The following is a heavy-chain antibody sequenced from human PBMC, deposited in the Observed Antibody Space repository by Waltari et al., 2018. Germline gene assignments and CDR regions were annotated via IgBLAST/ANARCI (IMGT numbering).Heavy chain of an antibody. D-gene: IGHD3-10*01. CDR2: INPNSGGT. CDR3: ARERLWFRDRPGWFDP. V-gene: IGHV1-2*02. Sequence: QVQLVQSGAEVKKPGASVKVSCKASGYTFTGYYMHWVRQAPGQGLEWMGWINPNSGGTNYAQKFQGRVTMTRDTSISTAYMELSRLRSDDTAVYYWARERLWFRDRPGWFDPWGQGTLVTVSS. CDR1: GYTFTGYY. J-gene: IGHJ5*02.